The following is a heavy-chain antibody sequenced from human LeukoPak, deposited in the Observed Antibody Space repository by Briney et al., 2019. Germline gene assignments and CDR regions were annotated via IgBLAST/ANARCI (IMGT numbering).Heavy chain of an antibody. Sequence: GRSLRLSCAASGFTFSRYSMHWVRQAPGKGLEWATFISFAETNKYYADSVKGRFTISRDNSKNTVYLQMNSPTTEDTAVYYCARAGAPSYGDNDLDFWGQGTLVTVSS. CDR2: ISFAETNK. J-gene: IGHJ4*02. CDR3: ARAGAPSYGDNDLDF. D-gene: IGHD4-17*01. V-gene: IGHV3-30-3*01. CDR1: GFTFSRYS.